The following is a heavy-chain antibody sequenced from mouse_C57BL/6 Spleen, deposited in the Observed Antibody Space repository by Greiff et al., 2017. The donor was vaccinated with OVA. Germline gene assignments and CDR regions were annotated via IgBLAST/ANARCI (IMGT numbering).Heavy chain of an antibody. V-gene: IGHV5-6*01. CDR3: ARHQDSNYSYYFDY. CDR2: ISSGGSYT. Sequence: EVQVVESGGDLVKPGGSLKLSCAASGFTFSSYGMSWVRQTPDKRLEWVATISSGGSYTYYPDSVKGRFTISRDNAKNTLYLQMSSLKSEDTAMYYCARHQDSNYSYYFDYWGQGTTLTVSS. J-gene: IGHJ2*01. CDR1: GFTFSSYG. D-gene: IGHD2-5*01.